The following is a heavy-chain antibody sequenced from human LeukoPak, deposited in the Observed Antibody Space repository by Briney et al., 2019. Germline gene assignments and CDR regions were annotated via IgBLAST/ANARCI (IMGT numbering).Heavy chain of an antibody. CDR3: ARLLLGSQSRGFEY. Sequence: ASVKVSCKASGYIFTNYGMSWARQAPGQGLEWMGWINTNNGNTNYAQNFRDTVTMTTDTSTNTAYAELRSLRSDDTAIYYCARLLLGSQSRGFEYWGQGTLVTVSS. V-gene: IGHV1-18*01. CDR1: GYIFTNYG. J-gene: IGHJ4*02. CDR2: INTNNGNT. D-gene: IGHD3-10*01.